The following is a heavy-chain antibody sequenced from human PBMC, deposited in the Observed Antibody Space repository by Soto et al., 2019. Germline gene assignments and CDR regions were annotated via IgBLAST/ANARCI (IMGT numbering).Heavy chain of an antibody. Sequence: GASVKVSCKASGYTFTSYGISWVRRAPGQGLEWMGWISAYNGNTNYAQKLQGRVTMTTDTSTSTAYMELRSLRSDDTAVYYCARVSGGSPYFPFGAFDIWGQGTMVTVSS. CDR1: GYTFTSYG. CDR3: ARVSGGSPYFPFGAFDI. J-gene: IGHJ3*02. V-gene: IGHV1-18*01. D-gene: IGHD2-15*01. CDR2: ISAYNGNT.